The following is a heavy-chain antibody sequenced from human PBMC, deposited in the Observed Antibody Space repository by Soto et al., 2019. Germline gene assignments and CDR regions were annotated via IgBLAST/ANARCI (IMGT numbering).Heavy chain of an antibody. CDR1: GYTFTRYT. J-gene: IGHJ5*02. Sequence: ALVKVYCKASGYTFTRYTMNWVRQAPGQRLEWMGWINPDNGNTKSSQKFQDRVIITRDTSASTAYMDLSSLRSEDTAVYYCARGIATGQLDPWGQGTLVTLSS. CDR3: ARGIATGQLDP. D-gene: IGHD2-15*01. CDR2: INPDNGNT. V-gene: IGHV1-3*01.